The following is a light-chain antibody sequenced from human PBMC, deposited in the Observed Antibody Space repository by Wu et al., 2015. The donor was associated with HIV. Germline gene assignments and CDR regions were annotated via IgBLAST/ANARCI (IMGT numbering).Light chain of an antibody. J-gene: IGKJ2*01. CDR1: QSVSSY. V-gene: IGKV3-11*01. CDR2: DAS. CDR3: HQRNSWPYT. Sequence: EIVLTQSPATLSLSPGERATLSCRASQSVSSYLAWYQQKPGQAPRLLIYDASNRATGIPARFSGSGSGTDFTLTISSLEPEDFTVYYCHQRNSWPYTFGQGTKLEIK.